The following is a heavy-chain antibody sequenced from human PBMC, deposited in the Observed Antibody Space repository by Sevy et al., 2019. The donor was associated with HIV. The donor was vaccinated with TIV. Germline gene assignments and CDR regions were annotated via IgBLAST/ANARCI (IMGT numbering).Heavy chain of an antibody. D-gene: IGHD3-22*01. J-gene: IGHJ6*02. CDR2: ISSSSSTI. CDR1: GFTFSSYS. Sequence: GGSLRLSCAASGFTFSSYSMNWVRQAPGKGLEWVSYISSSSSTIYYADSVKGRFTISRDNAKNSMYLQMNSLRDEDTAVYYCARDGDSSGYYGMDVWGQGTTVTVSS. CDR3: ARDGDSSGYYGMDV. V-gene: IGHV3-48*02.